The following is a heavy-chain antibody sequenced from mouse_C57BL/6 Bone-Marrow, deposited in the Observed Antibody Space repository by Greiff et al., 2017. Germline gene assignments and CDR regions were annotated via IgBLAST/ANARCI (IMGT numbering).Heavy chain of an antibody. CDR1: GYTFTRYW. CDR3: ARWEYGGFAY. J-gene: IGHJ3*01. V-gene: IGHV1-50*01. D-gene: IGHD1-1*02. Sequence: QQSGAELVKPGASVKLSCKASGYTFTRYWMPWVKPRPGPGLEWIGELDPSDSYTNYNQTFKGTATLTVDTSSRTAYMPLRSLTSEDAAVYYCARWEYGGFAYWGQGTLVTVSA. CDR2: LDPSDSYT.